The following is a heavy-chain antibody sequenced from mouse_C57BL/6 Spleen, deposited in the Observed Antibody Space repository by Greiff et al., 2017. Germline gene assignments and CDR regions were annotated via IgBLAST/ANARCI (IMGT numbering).Heavy chain of an antibody. D-gene: IGHD2-2*01. CDR2: IDPETGGT. J-gene: IGHJ3*01. Sequence: QVQLKQSGAELVRPGASVTLSCKASGYTFTDYEMHWVKQTPVHGLEWIGAIDPETGGTAYNQKFKGKAILTADKSSSTAYMELRSLTSEDSAVYYCTRERGYDGPFAYWGQGTLVTVSA. CDR1: GYTFTDYE. CDR3: TRERGYDGPFAY. V-gene: IGHV1-15*01.